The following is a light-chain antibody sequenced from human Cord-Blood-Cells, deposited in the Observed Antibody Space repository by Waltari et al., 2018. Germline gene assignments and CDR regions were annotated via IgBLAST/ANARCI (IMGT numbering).Light chain of an antibody. CDR1: SSDVGSYNL. V-gene: IGLV2-23*01. J-gene: IGLJ3*02. CDR3: CSYAGSSTWV. Sequence: QSALTQPASVSGSPGPSITISCTGTSSDVGSYNLVSWYQQHPGKAPKLMIHEGSKRAAAVSNRFAGSKSGNTASLTISGLQAEDEAYYYCCSYAGSSTWVFGGGTTLTV. CDR2: EGS.